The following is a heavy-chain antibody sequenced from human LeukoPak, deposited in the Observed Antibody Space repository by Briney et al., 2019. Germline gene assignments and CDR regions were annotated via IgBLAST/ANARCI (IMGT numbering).Heavy chain of an antibody. V-gene: IGHV4-34*01. Sequence: SETLSLTCAVYGGSFSGYYWSWIRQRPGKGLEWIGEINHSGSTNYNPPLKSRVTISVDTSKNQFSLKLSSVTAADTAAYYCARGPRRAYSSSSGVDYWGQGTLVTVSS. CDR1: GGSFSGYY. J-gene: IGHJ4*02. CDR3: ARGPRRAYSSSSGVDY. CDR2: INHSGST. D-gene: IGHD6-6*01.